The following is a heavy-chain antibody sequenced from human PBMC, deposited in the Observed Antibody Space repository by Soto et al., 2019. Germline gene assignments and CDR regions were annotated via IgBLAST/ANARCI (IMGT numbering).Heavy chain of an antibody. J-gene: IGHJ4*02. CDR1: GYTFTTYD. CDR3: ARRKERSGPNYFDY. CDR2: MNPYTSKA. Sequence: QVQLVQSGAEVKKPGASVKVACKASGYTFTTYDINWVRQAPGQGLEWMGWMNPYTSKAGYAQKFQGRVTMTRDNSISTAYMELSGLRSEDTAVYDCARRKERSGPNYFDYWGQGTLVTVSS. D-gene: IGHD6-25*01. V-gene: IGHV1-8*01.